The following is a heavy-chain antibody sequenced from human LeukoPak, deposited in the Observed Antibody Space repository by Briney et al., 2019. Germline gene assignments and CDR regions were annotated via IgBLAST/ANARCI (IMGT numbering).Heavy chain of an antibody. J-gene: IGHJ6*02. CDR3: ARGGYYHYAMDV. CDR2: ISGSSTTI. CDR1: KFICSDYS. Sequence: PGGSLRLSCAASKFICSDYSMNWVRQAPGRGLEWVSYISGSSTTIYYADSVKGRFTISRDNAKDSLFLQMNSLRDEDTAVYYCARGGYYHYAMDVWGPGTTVIVSS. V-gene: IGHV3-48*02.